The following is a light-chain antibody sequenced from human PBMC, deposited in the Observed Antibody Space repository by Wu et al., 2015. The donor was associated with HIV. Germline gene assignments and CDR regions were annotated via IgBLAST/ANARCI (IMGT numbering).Light chain of an antibody. CDR2: DAS. CDR3: QQYGRSLRT. CDR1: QSVVSSS. J-gene: IGKJ1*01. Sequence: EIVLTQSPATPSLSPGERATLSCGASQSVVSSSLAWYQQRPGLAPRLLIYDASNRATGIPDRFNGSGSGTDFTLTISRLEPEDFAVYYCQQYGRSLRTFGQGTKVEVK. V-gene: IGKV3D-20*01.